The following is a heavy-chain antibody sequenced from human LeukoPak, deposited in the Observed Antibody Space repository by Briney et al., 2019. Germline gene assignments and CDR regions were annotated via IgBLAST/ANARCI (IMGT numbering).Heavy chain of an antibody. Sequence: GGALRLSCAASGFTFRNYAMNWVRQAPGKGLEWGSSIISSSSYIYYADSVKGRFTISRDNAKNSLYLQMNSLRAEDTAVYYCAGNYYDSSGYYSENWFDPWGQGTLVTVSS. D-gene: IGHD3-22*01. CDR1: GFTFRNYA. CDR2: IISSSSYI. CDR3: AGNYYDSSGYYSENWFDP. V-gene: IGHV3-21*01. J-gene: IGHJ5*02.